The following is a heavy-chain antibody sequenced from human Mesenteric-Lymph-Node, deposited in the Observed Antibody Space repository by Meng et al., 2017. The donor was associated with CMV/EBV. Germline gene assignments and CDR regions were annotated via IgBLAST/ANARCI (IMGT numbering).Heavy chain of an antibody. Sequence: GESLKISCAASGFSFSIYSLHWVRQAPGKGLEWISYISSSDSYIYYADSVKGRFTISRDNAKNSPYLEMTSLRAEDTAVYYCARDLSPTDYYYGMDVWGQGTTVTVSS. CDR1: GFSFSIYS. V-gene: IGHV3-21*05. CDR3: ARDLSPTDYYYGMDV. CDR2: ISSSDSYI. J-gene: IGHJ6*02.